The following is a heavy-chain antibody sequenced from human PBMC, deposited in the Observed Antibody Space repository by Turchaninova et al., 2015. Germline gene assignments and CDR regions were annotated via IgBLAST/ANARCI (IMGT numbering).Heavy chain of an antibody. D-gene: IGHD5-18*01. CDR2: VNQSGST. J-gene: IGHJ6*04. Sequence: QVQLQQWGAGLLKPAETLSLRCAVYGGSFSAYYWSGIRRSPGKGLEWIGEVNQSGSTNSNPSLNSRVTISIDMSKNQFSLKLTSVTAADTAVYYCARGYRGGYSFGSFQYYMDVWGKGTPVTVSS. CDR1: GGSFSAYY. V-gene: IGHV4-34*01. CDR3: ARGYRGGYSFGSFQYYMDV.